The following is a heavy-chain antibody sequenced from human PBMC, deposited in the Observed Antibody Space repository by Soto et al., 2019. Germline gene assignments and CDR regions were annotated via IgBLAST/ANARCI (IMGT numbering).Heavy chain of an antibody. CDR3: ARGSGNGSYYYYYMDV. J-gene: IGHJ6*03. CDR1: GYTFTSYD. CDR2: MNPNSGNT. D-gene: IGHD3-10*01. Sequence: ASVKVSCKASGYTFTSYDINWVRQATGQGLEWMGWMNPNSGNTGYAQKFQGRVTMTRNTSISTAYMELSSLRSEDTAVYYCARGSGNGSYYYYYMDVWGKGTPVTVSS. V-gene: IGHV1-8*01.